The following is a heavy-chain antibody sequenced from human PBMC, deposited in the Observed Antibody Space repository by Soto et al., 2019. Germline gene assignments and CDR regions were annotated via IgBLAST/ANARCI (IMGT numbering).Heavy chain of an antibody. D-gene: IGHD6-19*01. J-gene: IGHJ6*02. CDR2: IYYSGST. CDR1: GGSISSYY. Sequence: QVQLQESGPGLVKPSETLSLTCTVSGGSISSYYWSWIRQPPGKGLEWIGYIYYSGSTNYNPSLKSRVTISVDTSTNQFSLKLSSVTAADTAVYYCARVPKAIAGANGVYYYGMDVWGQGTTVTVSS. CDR3: ARVPKAIAGANGVYYYGMDV. V-gene: IGHV4-59*01.